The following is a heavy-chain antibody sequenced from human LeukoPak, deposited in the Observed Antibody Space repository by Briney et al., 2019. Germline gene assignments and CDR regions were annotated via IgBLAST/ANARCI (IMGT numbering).Heavy chain of an antibody. J-gene: IGHJ4*02. Sequence: PGGSLRLSCAASGFTFSSYDMSWVRQAPGKGLEWVSSISASGGSTYYADSVKGRFAISRDYSKNTLYLQMSSLRADDTAIYYCARDAPVTPYYYDSSGYTLLDYWGQGTLVTVSS. CDR1: GFTFSSYD. V-gene: IGHV3-23*01. CDR2: ISASGGST. D-gene: IGHD3-22*01. CDR3: ARDAPVTPYYYDSSGYTLLDY.